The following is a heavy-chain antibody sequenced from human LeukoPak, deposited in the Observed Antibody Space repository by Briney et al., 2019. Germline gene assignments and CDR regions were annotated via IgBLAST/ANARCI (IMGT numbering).Heavy chain of an antibody. D-gene: IGHD5-18*01. CDR3: ASPRGYSYGPNRPLEY. CDR1: GGSISSSSYY. CDR2: IYYSGST. Sequence: SETLSLTCTVSGGSISSSSYYWGWIRQPPGKGLEWIGSIYYSGSTYYNPSLKSRVTISVDTSKNQFSLQLSSVPAAHTAVYYCASPRGYSYGPNRPLEYWGQAALPTVSS. V-gene: IGHV4-39*01. J-gene: IGHJ4*02.